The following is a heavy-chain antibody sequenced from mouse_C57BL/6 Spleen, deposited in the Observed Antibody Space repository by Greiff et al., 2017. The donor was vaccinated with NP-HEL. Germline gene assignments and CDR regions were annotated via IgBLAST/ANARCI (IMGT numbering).Heavy chain of an antibody. V-gene: IGHV1-50*01. CDR3: ARSGNYAMDY. D-gene: IGHD3-2*02. J-gene: IGHJ4*01. CDR1: GYTFTSYW. CDR2: INPSDSYP. Sequence: VQLQQPGAELVKPGASVKLSCKASGYTFTSYWMQWVKQRPGQGLEWIGEINPSDSYPNYTQKFKGKASLTVDTSSSTAYMQGSSPTSEDSAVYYCARSGNYAMDYWGQGTSVTVSS.